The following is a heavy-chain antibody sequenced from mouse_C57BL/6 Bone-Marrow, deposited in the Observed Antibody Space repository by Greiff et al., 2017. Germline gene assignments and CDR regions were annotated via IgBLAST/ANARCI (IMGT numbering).Heavy chain of an antibody. CDR3: ARRGWLPGVFDD. CDR1: GYAFTNYL. J-gene: IGHJ2*01. V-gene: IGHV1-54*01. D-gene: IGHD2-3*01. CDR2: INPGSGGT. Sequence: VQLQQSGAELVRPGTSVKVSCKASGYAFTNYLIEWVKQRPGQGLEWIGVINPGSGGTNYNEKFKGKATLTADKSSSTAYMQLSSLTSEDSAVYFCARRGWLPGVFDDWGQGTTLTVSS.